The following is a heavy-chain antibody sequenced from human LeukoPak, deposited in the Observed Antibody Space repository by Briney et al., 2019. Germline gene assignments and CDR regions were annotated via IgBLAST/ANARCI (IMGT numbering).Heavy chain of an antibody. CDR1: GYTFSSYA. Sequence: GESLKISCQVSGYTFSSYAMSWVRQAPGKGLEWVSAISGSGGSTYYADSVKGRFTISRDNSKNTLYLQMNSLRAEDTAVYYCAKDGSRSPIDYWGQGTLVTVSS. CDR3: AKDGSRSPIDY. CDR2: ISGSGGST. V-gene: IGHV3-23*01. J-gene: IGHJ4*02. D-gene: IGHD2-15*01.